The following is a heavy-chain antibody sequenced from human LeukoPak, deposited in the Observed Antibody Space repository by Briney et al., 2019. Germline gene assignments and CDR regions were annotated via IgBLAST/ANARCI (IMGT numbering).Heavy chain of an antibody. CDR3: ARGYYGSVREYYFDY. D-gene: IGHD3-10*01. Sequence: GGSLRLSCAASGFTFSDYAMTWVRQAPGKGLEWVSSISGSGGIGGTTHYADSVKGRFTISRGNSRNTLYLQMNSLRAEDTAVYYCARGYYGSVREYYFDYWGQGTLITVSS. CDR2: ISGSGGIGGTT. V-gene: IGHV3-23*01. J-gene: IGHJ4*02. CDR1: GFTFSDYA.